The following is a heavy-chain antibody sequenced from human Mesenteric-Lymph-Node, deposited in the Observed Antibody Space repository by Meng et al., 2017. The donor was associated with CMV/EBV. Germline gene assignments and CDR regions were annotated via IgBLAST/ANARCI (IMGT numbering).Heavy chain of an antibody. J-gene: IGHJ4*02. D-gene: IGHD6-19*01. V-gene: IGHV3-23*01. Sequence: GESLKISCAASGFTFSSYAMSWVRQAPGKGLEWVSSISGIPGITYYAHSVKGRFTISRDNSANMVYVQMNSLRAEDTAVYFCAQISSSGWNYFDYWGQGTLVTVSS. CDR1: GFTFSSYA. CDR3: AQISSSGWNYFDY. CDR2: ISGIPGIT.